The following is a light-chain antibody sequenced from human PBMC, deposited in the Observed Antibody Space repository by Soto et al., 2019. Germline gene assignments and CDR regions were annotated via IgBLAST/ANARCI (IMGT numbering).Light chain of an antibody. V-gene: IGKV3-15*01. J-gene: IGKJ1*01. Sequence: EMVMTQSPATLSVSPGERATLSCRASQSVHNNLAWYQQKPGQAPRLLIHGASTRATGVPARFSGSGSGTEFTLTISSLQSEDFAVYYCQQCDNWPRTFGHGTKVEIK. CDR2: GAS. CDR1: QSVHNN. CDR3: QQCDNWPRT.